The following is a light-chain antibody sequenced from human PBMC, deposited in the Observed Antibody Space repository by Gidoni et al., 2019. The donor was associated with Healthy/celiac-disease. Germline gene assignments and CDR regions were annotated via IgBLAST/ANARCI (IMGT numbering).Light chain of an antibody. CDR3: GTWDSSLSRV. Sequence: QSVLTQPPSVSAAPGQKVTISCSGSSSNIGNNYVSCYQQLPGTAPKLRIYDNTKRPSGIPDRFSGSKSGTSATLGITGLQTGDEADYYCGTWDSSLSRVFGGGTKLTVL. CDR1: SSNIGNNY. J-gene: IGLJ3*02. CDR2: DNT. V-gene: IGLV1-51*01.